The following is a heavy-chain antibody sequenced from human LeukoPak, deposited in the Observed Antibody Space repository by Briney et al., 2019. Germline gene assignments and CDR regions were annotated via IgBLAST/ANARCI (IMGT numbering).Heavy chain of an antibody. CDR2: IRYDGSNK. J-gene: IGHJ4*02. D-gene: IGHD2-15*01. V-gene: IGHV3-30*02. CDR3: AKRCCSGGSCYWAMGY. CDR1: GFTFSSYG. Sequence: GGSLRLSCAASGFTFSSYGMHWVRQAPGKGLEWVAFIRYDGSNKYYADSVKGRFTISRDNSKNTLYLQMNSLRAEDTAVYYCAKRCCSGGSCYWAMGYWGQGTLVTVSS.